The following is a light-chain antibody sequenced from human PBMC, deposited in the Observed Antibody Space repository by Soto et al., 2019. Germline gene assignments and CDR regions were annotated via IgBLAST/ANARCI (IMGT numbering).Light chain of an antibody. V-gene: IGLV1-40*01. CDR1: SSNIGAGYD. CDR2: GNS. CDR3: QSYDSSLRGRV. J-gene: IGLJ3*02. Sequence: QSVVTQPHSVSGAPGQRVTISCTGSSSNIGAGYDVHWYQQLPGTAPKLLIYGNSNRPSGVPDRFSGSKSGTSASLAITGLQAEDEADYYCQSYDSSLRGRVFGGGTKVTVL.